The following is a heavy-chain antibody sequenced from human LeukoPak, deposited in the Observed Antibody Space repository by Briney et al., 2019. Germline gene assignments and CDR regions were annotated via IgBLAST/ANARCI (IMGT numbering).Heavy chain of an antibody. CDR1: GYTFTSYD. V-gene: IGHV1-8*01. D-gene: IGHD3-10*01. CDR2: MNPNSGNT. Sequence: GASVKVSCKASGYTFTSYDINWVRQATGQGLEWMGWMNPNSGNTGYAQKFQGRVTITTDESTSTAYMELSSLRSEDTAVYYCARVPRKWFGELLYLDYWGQGTLVTVSS. J-gene: IGHJ4*02. CDR3: ARVPRKWFGELLYLDY.